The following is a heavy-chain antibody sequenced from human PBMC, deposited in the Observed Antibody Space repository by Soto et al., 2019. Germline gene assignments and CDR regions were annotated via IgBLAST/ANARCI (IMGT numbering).Heavy chain of an antibody. D-gene: IGHD6-19*01. J-gene: IGHJ4*02. CDR2: TNSDGSDT. Sequence: EVQLVESGGGLVQPGGSLRLSCAASGFTFSSYWMYWVRQAPGKGLVWVSRTNSDGSDTSYADSVRGRFTISRDNAKITLYLQRNSLRAEDTAVYYCARDRGWSLFDYWGQGTLVTVSS. CDR1: GFTFSSYW. V-gene: IGHV3-74*01. CDR3: ARDRGWSLFDY.